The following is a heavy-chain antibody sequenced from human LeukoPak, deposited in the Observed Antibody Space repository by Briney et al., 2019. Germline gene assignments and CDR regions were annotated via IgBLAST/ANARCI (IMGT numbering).Heavy chain of an antibody. CDR2: ICVSGGST. CDR3: ARDAPPIVATPIDY. D-gene: IGHD5-12*01. Sequence: PGGALRLSCAASLFTFSSYAMGWVRQAPGKGLEWVSLICVSGGSTYYADSVKGRFTISRDNSNNTLYLQMNSLRAEDTTVYYCARDAPPIVATPIDYWGQGTLVTVSS. CDR1: LFTFSSYA. V-gene: IGHV3-23*01. J-gene: IGHJ4*02.